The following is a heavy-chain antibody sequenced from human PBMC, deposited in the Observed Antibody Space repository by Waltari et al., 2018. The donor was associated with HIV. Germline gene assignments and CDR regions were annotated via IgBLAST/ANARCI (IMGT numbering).Heavy chain of an antibody. Sequence: QVHLVQSGPEVKKPGSSVKVSCKASGGSFNNFAISWVRKAPGQGLEWMGGITPFFGTANYTQKFQGRVTITADESTSTSYMELSSLTSEDTAVYYCARVGYSSKLGWFDPWGQGTLVTVFS. CDR3: ARVGYSSKLGWFDP. CDR2: ITPFFGTA. D-gene: IGHD6-19*01. V-gene: IGHV1-69*01. J-gene: IGHJ5*02. CDR1: GGSFNNFA.